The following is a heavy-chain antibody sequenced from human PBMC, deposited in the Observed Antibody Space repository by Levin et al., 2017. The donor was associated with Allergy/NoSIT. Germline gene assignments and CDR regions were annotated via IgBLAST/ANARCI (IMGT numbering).Heavy chain of an antibody. J-gene: IGHJ3*02. V-gene: IGHV2-5*02. CDR1: GFSLSTSGVA. CDR3: ANRHCITSSCYGVAFDI. Sequence: SGPTLVKPTQTLTLTCTFSGFSLSTSGVAVGWIRQPPGKALEWLALIYWDDDKRYKSSLVNRLTITKDTSNNQVVLTMANMDPVDTGTYFCANRHCITSSCYGVAFDIWGQGTMVTVS. D-gene: IGHD2-2*01. CDR2: IYWDDDK.